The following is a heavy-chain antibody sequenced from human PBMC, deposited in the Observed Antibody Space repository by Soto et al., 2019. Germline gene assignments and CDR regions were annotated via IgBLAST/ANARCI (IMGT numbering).Heavy chain of an antibody. Sequence: PSETLSLTCTVSGGSISSGDYYWSWIRQPPGKGLEWIGYIYYSGSTYYNPSLKSRVTISVDTSKNQFSLKLSSVTAADTAVYYCARDCRSQDFDWFGWFDPWGQGTLVTVSS. CDR2: IYYSGST. CDR3: ARDCRSQDFDWFGWFDP. J-gene: IGHJ5*02. V-gene: IGHV4-30-4*01. D-gene: IGHD3-9*01. CDR1: GGSISSGDYY.